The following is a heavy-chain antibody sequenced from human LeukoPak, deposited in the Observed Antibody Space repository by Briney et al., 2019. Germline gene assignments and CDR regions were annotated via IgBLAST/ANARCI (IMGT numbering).Heavy chain of an antibody. CDR3: ARGAMRGYGYYYYMDV. CDR2: IIPIFGTA. V-gene: IGHV1-69*06. D-gene: IGHD5-18*01. J-gene: IGHJ6*03. CDR1: GGTFSSYA. Sequence: GASVKVSCKASGGTFSSYAISWVRQAPGQGLEWMGGIIPIFGTANYAQKFQGRVTIPADKSTSTAYMELSSLRSEDTAVYYCARGAMRGYGYYYYMDVWGKGTTVTVSS.